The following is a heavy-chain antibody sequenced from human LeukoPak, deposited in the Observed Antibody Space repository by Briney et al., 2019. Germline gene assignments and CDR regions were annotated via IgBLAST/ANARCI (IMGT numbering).Heavy chain of an antibody. Sequence: GGSLRLSCAASGFTFSDYYMSWIRQAPGKGLEWVSYISISGSTIYYADSVKGRFTISRDNAKNSLFLQMNSLRAEDTAVYYCAKTGPDQLIYLLVDNWGQGTLVTVSS. V-gene: IGHV3-11*04. D-gene: IGHD2-2*02. CDR1: GFTFSDYY. J-gene: IGHJ4*02. CDR2: ISISGSTI. CDR3: AKTGPDQLIYLLVDN.